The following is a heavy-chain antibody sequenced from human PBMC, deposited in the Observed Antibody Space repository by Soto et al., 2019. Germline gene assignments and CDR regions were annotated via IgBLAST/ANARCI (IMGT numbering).Heavy chain of an antibody. CDR3: AKDRGSGNYGVLKDFEY. D-gene: IGHD1-26*01. V-gene: IGHV3-23*01. CDR1: GFTFAGYA. CDR2: MSGSGAKT. J-gene: IGHJ4*02. Sequence: EVQLLESGGGLVQPGGSLRLSCESSGFTFAGYAINWVRQAPGKGLEWVSAMSGSGAKTFYADSVKGRFTISRDNSKNTVYLQMNSLRGADTAIYFCAKDRGSGNYGVLKDFEYWGQGTLVTVSS.